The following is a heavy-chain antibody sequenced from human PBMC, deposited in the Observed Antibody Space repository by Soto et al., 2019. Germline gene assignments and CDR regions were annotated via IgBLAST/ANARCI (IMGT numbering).Heavy chain of an antibody. CDR1: GFTFSSYA. J-gene: IGHJ6*02. CDR3: ARDARVRYSSSWYCPRHWYCMDV. D-gene: IGHD6-13*01. Sequence: GGSLRLSCAASGFTFSSYAMHWVRQAPGKGLEWVAVISYDGSNKYYADSVKGRFTISRDNSKNTLYLQMNSLRAEDTAVYYCARDARVRYSSSWYCPRHWYCMDVWGQGTTVTVSS. CDR2: ISYDGSNK. V-gene: IGHV3-30-3*01.